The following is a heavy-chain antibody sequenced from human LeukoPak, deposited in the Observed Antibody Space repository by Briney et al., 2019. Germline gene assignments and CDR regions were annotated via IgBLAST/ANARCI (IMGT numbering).Heavy chain of an antibody. D-gene: IGHD3-3*01. CDR2: IYYSGST. Sequence: PSETLSLTCTVSGDSISRSTYYWGWIRQPPGKGLEWIGTIYYSGSTYYNPSLKSRVTISVDTSKNQFSLKLSSVTAADTAVYYCARQAGVEGYDFWSGYYAHPFDYWGQGTLVTVSS. CDR3: ARQAGVEGYDFWSGYYAHPFDY. J-gene: IGHJ4*02. CDR1: GDSISRSTYY. V-gene: IGHV4-39*01.